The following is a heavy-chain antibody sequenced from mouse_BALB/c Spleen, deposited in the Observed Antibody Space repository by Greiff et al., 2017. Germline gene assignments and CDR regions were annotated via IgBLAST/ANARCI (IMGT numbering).Heavy chain of an antibody. CDR3: TREENYLYAMDY. J-gene: IGHJ4*01. CDR2: ISSGGSYT. V-gene: IGHV5-6-4*01. Sequence: EVKVEESGGGLVKPGGSLKLSCAASGFTFSSYTMSWVRQTPEKRLEWVATISSGGSYTYYPDSVKGRFTISRDNAKNTLYLQMSSLKSEDTAMYYCTREENYLYAMDYWGQGTSVTVSS. CDR1: GFTFSSYT. D-gene: IGHD5-5*01.